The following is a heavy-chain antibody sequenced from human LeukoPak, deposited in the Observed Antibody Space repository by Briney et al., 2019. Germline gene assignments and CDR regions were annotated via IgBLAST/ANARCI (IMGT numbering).Heavy chain of an antibody. V-gene: IGHV3-7*01. J-gene: IGHJ5*02. CDR3: ARGFYDGVNWFDP. D-gene: IGHD5/OR15-5a*01. CDR2: IKQDGNEK. Sequence: PGGSLRLSCGASGFTFTSHWMSWVRQAPGKGPEWVANIKQDGNEKYYVESVKGRFIISRDNAKNSLYLQMNGLRAEDTAVYYCARGFYDGVNWFDPWGQGTLVTVSS. CDR1: GFTFTSHW.